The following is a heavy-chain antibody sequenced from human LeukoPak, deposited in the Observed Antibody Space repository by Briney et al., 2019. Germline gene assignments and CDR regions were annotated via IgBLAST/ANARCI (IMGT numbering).Heavy chain of an antibody. V-gene: IGHV4-34*01. Sequence: SETLSLTCAVYGGXFSGYYCSWIRQPPGKGLEWIGEINHSGSTNYNPSLKSQVTISVDTSKNQFSLKLSSVTAADTAVYYCARVGADGSGFLFDYWGQGTLVTVSS. CDR3: ARVGADGSGFLFDY. CDR2: INHSGST. D-gene: IGHD3-10*01. J-gene: IGHJ4*02. CDR1: GGXFSGYY.